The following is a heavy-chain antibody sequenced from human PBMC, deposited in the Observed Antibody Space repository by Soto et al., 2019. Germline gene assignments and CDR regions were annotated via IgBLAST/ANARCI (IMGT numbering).Heavy chain of an antibody. Sequence: EVQLEESGGGLVKPGGSLSLSCAASGFTFSSYRMNWVRQAPGKGLEWVSSISSSSSYIYYADSVKGRFTISRDNAKNSLYRQRNSLRAEDTAVYYCARDDYSNPQNHYYYYYGMDVCGRGTTVTVSS. V-gene: IGHV3-21*01. CDR1: GFTFSSYR. J-gene: IGHJ6*02. CDR2: ISSSSSYI. CDR3: ARDDYSNPQNHYYYYYGMDV. D-gene: IGHD4-4*01.